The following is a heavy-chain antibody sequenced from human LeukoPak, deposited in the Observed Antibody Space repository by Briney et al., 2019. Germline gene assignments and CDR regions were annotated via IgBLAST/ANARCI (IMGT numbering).Heavy chain of an antibody. CDR1: GGSFSGYY. Sequence: SETLSLTCAVYGGSFSGYYWSWIRQPPGKGLEWIGEINHSGSTNYDPSLKSRVTISVDTSKNQFSLKLSSVTAADTAVYYCARGNPGYSSSWTSLYNWFDPWGQGALVTVSS. CDR3: ARGNPGYSSSWTSLYNWFDP. J-gene: IGHJ5*02. D-gene: IGHD6-13*01. CDR2: INHSGST. V-gene: IGHV4-34*01.